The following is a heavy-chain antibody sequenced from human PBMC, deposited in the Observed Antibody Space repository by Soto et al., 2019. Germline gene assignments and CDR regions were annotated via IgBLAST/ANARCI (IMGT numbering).Heavy chain of an antibody. CDR3: ARDRLMATAGTARHYFGLDV. J-gene: IGHJ6*02. CDR2: IYYSGNT. CDR1: GGSIRSGGYY. Sequence: QVQLQESGPGLVKPSQTLSLTCTVSGGSIRSGGYYWSWVRQNPRKGLEWIGNIYYSGNTYYNPSLKSRLTSSVDTSKNQFSLILSSVTAADTAVYYCARDRLMATAGTARHYFGLDVWGQGTTVTVSS. V-gene: IGHV4-31*03. D-gene: IGHD5-18*01.